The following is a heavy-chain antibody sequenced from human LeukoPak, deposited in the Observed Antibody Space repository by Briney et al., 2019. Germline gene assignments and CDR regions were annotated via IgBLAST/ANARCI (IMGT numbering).Heavy chain of an antibody. V-gene: IGHV5-51*01. CDR2: IYPGDSDT. J-gene: IGHJ5*02. D-gene: IGHD3-10*01. CDR1: GYSFTSYW. CDR3: ARDPNYYGSGSYYNPPGWFDP. Sequence: GESLKISCKGSGYSFTSYWIGWVRQMPGKGLEWMGIIYPGDSDTRYGPSFQGQVTISADKSISTAYLQWSSLKASDTAMYYCARDPNYYGSGSYYNPPGWFDPWGQGTLVTVSS.